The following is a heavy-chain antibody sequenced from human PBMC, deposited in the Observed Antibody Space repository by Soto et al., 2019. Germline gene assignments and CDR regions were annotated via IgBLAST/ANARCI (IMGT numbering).Heavy chain of an antibody. D-gene: IGHD1-26*01. V-gene: IGHV3-23*01. CDR2: ISGSGGTT. J-gene: IGHJ4*02. CDR1: GFTFNTYA. CDR3: AKGLVGGSPYYFDY. Sequence: GGSLRLSCAASGFTFNTYAMTWVRQAPGKGLEWVSAISGSGGTTYYADSVKGRFTISRDNSKNTMFLQMNSLGADDTAVYYCAKGLVGGSPYYFDYWGQGTPVTVSS.